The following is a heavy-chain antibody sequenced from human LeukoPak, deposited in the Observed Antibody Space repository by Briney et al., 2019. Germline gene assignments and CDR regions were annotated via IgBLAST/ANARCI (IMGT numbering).Heavy chain of an antibody. Sequence: SETLSLTCAVSGVSISSGGYSWSWIRQPPGKGLEWIGYIYHSGSTYYNPSLKSRVTISVDRSKNQFSLKLSSVTAADTAVYYCARGPSSSWYWFDPWGQGTLVTVSS. D-gene: IGHD6-13*01. V-gene: IGHV4-30-2*01. CDR1: GVSISSGGYS. CDR2: IYHSGST. J-gene: IGHJ5*02. CDR3: ARGPSSSWYWFDP.